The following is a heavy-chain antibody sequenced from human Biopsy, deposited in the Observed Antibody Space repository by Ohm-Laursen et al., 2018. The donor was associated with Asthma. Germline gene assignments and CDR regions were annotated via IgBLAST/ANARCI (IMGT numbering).Heavy chain of an antibody. CDR2: ISVYNGNT. CDR1: GYTFNSAG. CDR3: ARAVDYSHYYGIDV. J-gene: IGHJ6*02. Sequence: ASVKVSCKASGYTFNSAGITWVRQAPGQELEWMGWISVYNGNTKVAQKLQDRVTMTTDTSTSTAYMELRSLRSDDTAVYFCARAVDYSHYYGIDVWGQGTTVTVS. D-gene: IGHD3-10*01. V-gene: IGHV1-18*01.